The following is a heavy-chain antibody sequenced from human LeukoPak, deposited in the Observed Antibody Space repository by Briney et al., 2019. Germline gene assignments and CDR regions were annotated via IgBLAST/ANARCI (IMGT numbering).Heavy chain of an antibody. Sequence: PSETLSLPCAVYGGSFSGYYWSWIRQPPGKGLEWIGEISHSGSTNYNPSLKSRVTISVDTSKNQFSLKLSSVTAADTAVYYCARGPKGSYDYVWGSYRFPLDYWGQGTLVTVSS. D-gene: IGHD3-16*02. J-gene: IGHJ4*02. V-gene: IGHV4-34*01. CDR2: ISHSGST. CDR1: GGSFSGYY. CDR3: ARGPKGSYDYVWGSYRFPLDY.